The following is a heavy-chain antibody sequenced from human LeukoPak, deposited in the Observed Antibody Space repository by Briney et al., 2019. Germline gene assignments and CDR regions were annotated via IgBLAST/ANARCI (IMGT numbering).Heavy chain of an antibody. CDR2: IYYSGST. J-gene: IGHJ4*02. D-gene: IGHD3-3*01. CDR1: GGSISSYY. Sequence: SETLSLTCTVSGGSISSYYWSWIRQPPGKGLEWIAYIYYSGSTNYNPSLKSRVTISVETSKNQFSLKLSSVTAADTAVYYCASGRDYDFWSGYYIPFDYWGQGTLVTVSS. CDR3: ASGRDYDFWSGYYIPFDY. V-gene: IGHV4-59*01.